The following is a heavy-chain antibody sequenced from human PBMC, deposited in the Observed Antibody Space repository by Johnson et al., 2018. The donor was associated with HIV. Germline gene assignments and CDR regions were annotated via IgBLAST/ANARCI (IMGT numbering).Heavy chain of an antibody. J-gene: IGHJ3*02. CDR1: GFTFSTYA. D-gene: IGHD3-10*01. CDR3: TTHGGGSGSDPALDAFDI. V-gene: IGHV3-15*01. CDR2: IKSKTDGGTT. Sequence: VQLVESGGGVVQPGRSLRLSCAASGFTFSTYAMHWVRQAPGKGLEWVGRIKSKTDGGTTDYAAPVKGRFTISRDDSKNTLYLQMNSLKIEDTAVYYCTTHGGGSGSDPALDAFDIWGQGTMVTVSS.